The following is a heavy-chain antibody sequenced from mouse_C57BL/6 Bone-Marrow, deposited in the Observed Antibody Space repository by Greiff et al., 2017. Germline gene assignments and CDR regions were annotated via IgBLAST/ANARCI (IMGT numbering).Heavy chain of an antibody. D-gene: IGHD2-3*01. CDR2: IDPSDSYT. CDR1: GYTFTSYW. V-gene: IGHV1-69*01. CDR3: ATLYPGYFDY. Sequence: QVQLQQPGAELVMPGASVKLSCKASGYTFTSYWMHWVKQRPGQGLEWIGEIDPSDSYTNYNQKFKGKSTLTVDKSSSKAYMQLSSLTSEDSAVYYCATLYPGYFDYWGQGTTLTVSS. J-gene: IGHJ2*01.